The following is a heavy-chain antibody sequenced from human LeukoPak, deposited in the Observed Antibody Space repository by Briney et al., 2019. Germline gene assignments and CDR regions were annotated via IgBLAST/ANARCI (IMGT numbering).Heavy chain of an antibody. V-gene: IGHV3-23*01. CDR1: GFTFSSYA. Sequence: GGSLRLSCAASGFTFSSYAMSWVRQAPGKGLEWVSAISGSGGSTYYADSVKGRFTISRDNSKNTLYLQMNSLRAEDTAVYYCARSKGGNILYYYYDMDVWGQGTTVTVSS. CDR3: ARSKGGNILYYYYDMDV. J-gene: IGHJ6*02. CDR2: ISGSGGST.